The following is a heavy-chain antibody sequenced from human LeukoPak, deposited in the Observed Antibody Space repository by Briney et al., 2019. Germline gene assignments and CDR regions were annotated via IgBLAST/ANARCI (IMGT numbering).Heavy chain of an antibody. CDR2: IRYGGSNK. CDR1: GFTFSSYG. D-gene: IGHD3-3*01. J-gene: IGHJ6*03. Sequence: PGGSLRLSCAASGFTFSSYGMHWVRQAPGKGLEWVAFIRYGGSNKYYADSVKGRFTISRDNSKNTLYLQMNSLRAEDTAVYYCARDQKEWLPSTRGYYYYMDVWGKGTTVTVSS. V-gene: IGHV3-30*02. CDR3: ARDQKEWLPSTRGYYYYMDV.